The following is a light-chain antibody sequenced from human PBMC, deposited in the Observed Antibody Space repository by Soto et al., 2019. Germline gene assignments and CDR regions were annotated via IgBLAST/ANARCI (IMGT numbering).Light chain of an antibody. CDR1: QSISNS. V-gene: IGKV1-39*01. Sequence: DIQMTQSPSSLSASVGDRVTITCRASQSISNSVNWYQQKPGKVPKLLVSATSRLQSGVPSRFIGSGSATDFTLTITSLQPEDFASYYCQQGYSTPADTFGQGTKLEIK. J-gene: IGKJ2*01. CDR3: QQGYSTPADT. CDR2: ATS.